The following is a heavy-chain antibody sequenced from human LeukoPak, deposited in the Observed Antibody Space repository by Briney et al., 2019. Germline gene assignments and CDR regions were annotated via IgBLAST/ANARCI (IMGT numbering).Heavy chain of an antibody. D-gene: IGHD3-22*01. CDR1: GFTVSNSY. J-gene: IGHJ4*02. Sequence: GGSLRLSCEASGFTVSNSYLSWVRQAPGKGLEWVSVIYTDGSTFYADSVKGRFTISRDNSKNTLYLQMSSLRAEDTAVYYCARDRGFYDTSPPDWGQGTLVTVSS. CDR2: IYTDGST. CDR3: ARDRGFYDTSPPD. V-gene: IGHV3-53*01.